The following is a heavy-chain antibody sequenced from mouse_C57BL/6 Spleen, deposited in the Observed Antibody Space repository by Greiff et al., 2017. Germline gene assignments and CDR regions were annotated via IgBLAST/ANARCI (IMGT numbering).Heavy chain of an antibody. CDR2: ISGGGGNT. D-gene: IGHD1-1*01. CDR3: ARADYYGSSYYDY. J-gene: IGHJ2*01. V-gene: IGHV5-9*01. Sequence: EVQGVESGGGLVKPGGSLKLSCAASGFTFSSYTMSWVRQTPEKRLEWVATISGGGGNTYYPDSVKGRFTISRDNAKNTLYLQMSSLRSEDTALYYCARADYYGSSYYDYWGQGTTLTVSS. CDR1: GFTFSSYT.